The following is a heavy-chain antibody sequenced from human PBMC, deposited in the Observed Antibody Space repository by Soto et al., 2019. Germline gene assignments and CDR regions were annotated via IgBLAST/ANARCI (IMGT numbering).Heavy chain of an antibody. CDR1: GFTFSSYG. CDR3: ATRAAIGPMY. J-gene: IGHJ4*02. V-gene: IGHV3-30*03. Sequence: GGSLRLSCAASGFTFSSYGMHWVRQAPGKGLEWVAVISYDGSNKYYADSVKGRFTISRDNSKNTLYLQMNSLRAEDTAVYYCATRAAIGPMYWGQGTLVTVSS. CDR2: ISYDGSNK. D-gene: IGHD2-2*01.